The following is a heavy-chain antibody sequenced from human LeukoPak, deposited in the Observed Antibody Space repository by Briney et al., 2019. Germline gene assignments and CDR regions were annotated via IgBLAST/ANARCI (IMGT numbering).Heavy chain of an antibody. D-gene: IGHD6-19*01. V-gene: IGHV3-7*01. CDR3: ARGTVIAVAGD. J-gene: IGHJ4*02. CDR2: MKPDGSDK. Sequence: GGSLRLSGAVSGFTFSNYWMSWVRQAPGKGLEWVANMKPDGSDKYYVDSVKGRFTISRDNAKNSLFLQMDSLRAEDTAVYYCARGTVIAVAGDWGQGTLVTVSS. CDR1: GFTFSNYW.